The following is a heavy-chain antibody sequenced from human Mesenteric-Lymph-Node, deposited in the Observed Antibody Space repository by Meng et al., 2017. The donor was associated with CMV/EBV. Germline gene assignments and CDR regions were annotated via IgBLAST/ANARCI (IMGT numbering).Heavy chain of an antibody. J-gene: IGHJ4*02. CDR1: CDSISNSTYY. CDR3: ARRGNYDSDYSEY. D-gene: IGHD3-22*01. CDR2: VHHSGTI. V-gene: IGHV4-39*01. Sequence: QRRLQQWGPGLVKPTAPLSLSRILSCDSISNSTYYRTSTRPPPGKGLEWIGSVHHSGTIYYNPSLKDRLTISVDTSANLFSLRLTTVTAADTATYYCARRGNYDSDYSEYWGQGTLVTVSS.